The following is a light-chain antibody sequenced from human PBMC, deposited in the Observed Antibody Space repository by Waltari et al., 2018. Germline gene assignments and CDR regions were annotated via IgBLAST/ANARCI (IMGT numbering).Light chain of an antibody. Sequence: QSALTQPASVSGSPGQSITISCTGTSSDVGGYNFASWYQQPPGKAPNLIIYEVTNRPSGVSNRFSGSKSGNTASLTISGLQAEDEADYYCNSYASSTTQVFGTGTKVVVL. CDR3: NSYASSTTQV. CDR2: EVT. J-gene: IGLJ1*01. V-gene: IGLV2-14*01. CDR1: SSDVGGYNF.